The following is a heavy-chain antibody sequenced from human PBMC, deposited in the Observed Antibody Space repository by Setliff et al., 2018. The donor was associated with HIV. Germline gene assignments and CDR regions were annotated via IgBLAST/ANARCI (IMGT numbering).Heavy chain of an antibody. CDR3: ARDLAESAFIMIRGAGWFDP. V-gene: IGHV1-69*05. Sequence: SVKVSCKASGGTFNRHAISWLRQAPGQGLEWMGGTNPILGSANYAQKFQGRVTITTDESTSTAYMELGSLRSDDTAVYFCARDLAESAFIMIRGAGWFDPWGQGTLVTVSS. CDR2: TNPILGSA. J-gene: IGHJ5*02. D-gene: IGHD3-10*01. CDR1: GGTFNRHA.